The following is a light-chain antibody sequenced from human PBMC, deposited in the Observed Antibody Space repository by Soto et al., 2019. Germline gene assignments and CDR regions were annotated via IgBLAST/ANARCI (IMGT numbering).Light chain of an antibody. V-gene: IGLV2-14*01. Sequence: QSALTQPASVSGSPGQSITISCTGTSSDVGAYNYVSWYQHHPGKAPKLVIYEVSNRPSGVSNRFSGSKSGNTASLTISGLQTEDEADYYCSSYTRTDTRVFGGVTKLTVL. CDR1: SSDVGAYNY. CDR2: EVS. CDR3: SSYTRTDTRV. J-gene: IGLJ2*01.